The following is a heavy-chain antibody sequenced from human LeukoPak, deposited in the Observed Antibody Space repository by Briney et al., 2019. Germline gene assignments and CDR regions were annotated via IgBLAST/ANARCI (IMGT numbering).Heavy chain of an antibody. CDR2: INPNSGGT. J-gene: IGHJ4*02. CDR3: ARGRTQQQLVQIFDY. CDR1: GYTFTGFY. V-gene: IGHV1-2*02. Sequence: GASVKVSCKASGYTFTGFYIHWVRQAPGQGLEWMGWINPNSGGTKYAQRFQGRVTMTRDTSISTAYMELNSLRSDDTAVYYCARGRTQQQLVQIFDYWGQGTLVTVSS. D-gene: IGHD6-13*01.